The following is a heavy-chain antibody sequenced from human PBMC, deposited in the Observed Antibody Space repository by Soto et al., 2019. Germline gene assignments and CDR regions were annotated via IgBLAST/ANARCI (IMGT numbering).Heavy chain of an antibody. J-gene: IGHJ6*02. CDR1: GYSFTSYW. V-gene: IGHV5-10-1*01. CDR3: ARRSSILGEYYYYGMDV. Sequence: GESLKISCKGSGYSFTSYWISWVRQMPGKGLEWMGRIDPSDSYTNYSPSFQGHVTISADKSISTAYLQWSSLKASDTAMYYCARRSSILGEYYYYGMDVWGQGTTVTVSS. D-gene: IGHD2-2*01. CDR2: IDPSDSYT.